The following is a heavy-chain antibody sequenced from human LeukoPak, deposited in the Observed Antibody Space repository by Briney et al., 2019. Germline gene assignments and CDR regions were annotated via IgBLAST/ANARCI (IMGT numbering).Heavy chain of an antibody. CDR3: ARDSAVASKGGTDY. CDR2: ISAYNGNT. D-gene: IGHD6-19*01. Sequence: GASVKVSCKASGYTFTSYGISWVRQAPGQGLEWMGWISAYNGNTNYAQKLQGRVTMTTDTSTSTAYMELRSLRSDDTAVYYCARDSAVASKGGTDYWGQGTLVTVSS. CDR1: GYTFTSYG. V-gene: IGHV1-18*01. J-gene: IGHJ4*02.